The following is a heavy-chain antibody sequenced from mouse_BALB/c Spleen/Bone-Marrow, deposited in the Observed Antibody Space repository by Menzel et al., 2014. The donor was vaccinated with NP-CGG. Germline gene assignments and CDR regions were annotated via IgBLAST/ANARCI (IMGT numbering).Heavy chain of an antibody. J-gene: IGHJ2*01. D-gene: IGHD2-2*01. Sequence: VQLQQSGAELVKPGASVKLSCTASGFNIKDTYIHWVKQRPEQGLEWIGRIDPANDNTKYDPKFQGKATITADTSSSTAYLQLSSLTSEDTAVYYCASYVYGYYFDYRGQGTTRTVSS. CDR1: GFNIKDTY. V-gene: IGHV14-3*02. CDR2: IDPANDNT. CDR3: ASYVYGYYFDY.